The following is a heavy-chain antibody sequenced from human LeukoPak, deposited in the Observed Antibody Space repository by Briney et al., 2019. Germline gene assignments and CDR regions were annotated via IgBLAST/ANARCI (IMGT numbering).Heavy chain of an antibody. Sequence: GGSLRLSCAASGFTVSSNYMSWVRQAPGKGLEWVAVIYSGGTTSYADSVKGRFTISRDNSKNTLYLQMNSLRAEDTAVYYCARDHRGDRYWGQGTLVTVSS. D-gene: IGHD4-17*01. V-gene: IGHV3-53*01. CDR2: IYSGGTT. CDR1: GFTVSSNY. J-gene: IGHJ4*02. CDR3: ARDHRGDRY.